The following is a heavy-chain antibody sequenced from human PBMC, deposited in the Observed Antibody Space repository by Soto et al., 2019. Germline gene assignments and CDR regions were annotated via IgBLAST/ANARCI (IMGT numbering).Heavy chain of an antibody. D-gene: IGHD5-12*01. J-gene: IGHJ4*02. CDR1: GSTFSQYV. Sequence: GGSLRLSCSAPGSTFSQYVMHWVRQAPGQGLEYISAISSSGNNTYYAESVKGRFTITRDNSKKKVFLQMRSLRPDDMAVYYCVKGDYWGQGTPVTVSS. V-gene: IGHV3-64D*06. CDR2: ISSSGNNT. CDR3: VKGDY.